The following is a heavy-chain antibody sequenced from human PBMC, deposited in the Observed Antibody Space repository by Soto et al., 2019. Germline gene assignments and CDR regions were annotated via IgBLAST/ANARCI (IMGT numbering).Heavy chain of an antibody. CDR2: IKQDGSEK. J-gene: IGHJ4*02. CDR3: ARDRPDYDILTGYYIGPIDY. V-gene: IGHV3-7*01. D-gene: IGHD3-9*01. Sequence: GGSLRLSCAASGFTFSSYWMSWVRQAPGKGLEWVANIKQDGSEKYYVDSVKGRFTISRDNAKNSLYLQMNSLRAEDTAVYYCARDRPDYDILTGYYIGPIDYWGQGTLVTVSS. CDR1: GFTFSSYW.